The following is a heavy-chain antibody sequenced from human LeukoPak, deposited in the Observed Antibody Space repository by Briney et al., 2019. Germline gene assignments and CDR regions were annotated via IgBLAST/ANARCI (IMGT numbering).Heavy chain of an antibody. D-gene: IGHD3-10*01. CDR1: GFTFSNYW. CDR3: AKRSRGFGN. V-gene: IGHV3-74*01. CDR2: INSDGINT. Sequence: GGSLRLSCAASGFTFSNYWMHWVRQAPGKGLVWVSRINSDGINTSYADSVKGRFTISRDNAKNTLYLQMNSLRAEDTAVYYCAKRSRGFGNWGQGTLVTVSS. J-gene: IGHJ4*02.